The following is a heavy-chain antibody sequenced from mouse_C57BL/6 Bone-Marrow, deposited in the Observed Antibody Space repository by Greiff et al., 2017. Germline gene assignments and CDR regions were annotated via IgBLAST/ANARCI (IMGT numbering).Heavy chain of an antibody. V-gene: IGHV5-12*01. CDR1: GFTFSDYY. CDR3: GGRYYGSSYRYLDV. J-gene: IGHJ1*03. D-gene: IGHD1-1*01. CDR2: ISNGGGST. Sequence: EVKVVESGGGLVQPGGSLKLSCAASGFTFSDYYMYWVRQTPEKRLEWVAYISNGGGSTYFPDTVKGRFTISRDHAKNTLYLQMSRLKSEDTAMDYCGGRYYGSSYRYLDVWGTGTTVTVSS.